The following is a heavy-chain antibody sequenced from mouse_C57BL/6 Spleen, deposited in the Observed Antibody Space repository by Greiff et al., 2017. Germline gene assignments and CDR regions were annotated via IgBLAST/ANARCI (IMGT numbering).Heavy chain of an antibody. D-gene: IGHD1-1*01. CDR2: INPSNGGT. Sequence: QVQLQQPGTELVKPGASVKLSCKASGYTFTSYWMHWVKQRPGQGLEWIGNINPSNGGTNYNEKFKSKATLTVDKSSSTAYMQLSSLTSEDSAVYDCARGDFHGSSYRGRAYYAMDYWGQGTSVTVSS. CDR1: GYTFTSYW. CDR3: ARGDFHGSSYRGRAYYAMDY. V-gene: IGHV1-53*01. J-gene: IGHJ4*01.